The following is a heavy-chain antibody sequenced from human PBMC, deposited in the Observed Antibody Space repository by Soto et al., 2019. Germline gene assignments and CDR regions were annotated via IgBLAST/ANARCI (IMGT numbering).Heavy chain of an antibody. CDR3: ARDFREDTAMAAGSYYYYGMDV. V-gene: IGHV1-69*13. D-gene: IGHD5-18*01. Sequence: AASVKVSCKASGGTFSSYAISWVRQAPGQGLEWMGGIIPIFGTANYAQKFQGRVTITADESTSTAYMELSSLRSEDTAVYYCARDFREDTAMAAGSYYYYGMDVWGQGTTVTVSS. J-gene: IGHJ6*02. CDR2: IIPIFGTA. CDR1: GGTFSSYA.